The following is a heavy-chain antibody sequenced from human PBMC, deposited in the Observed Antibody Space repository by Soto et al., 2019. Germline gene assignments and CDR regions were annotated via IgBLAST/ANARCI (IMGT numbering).Heavy chain of an antibody. D-gene: IGHD5-12*01. V-gene: IGHV3-21*01. CDR1: GFTFGSYS. J-gene: IGHJ4*02. Sequence: GGSLRLSCEGSGFTFGSYSMHWVRQAPGKGLEWVSSISTGGSYIYYADSVKGRFPISRDNARNSLYLQMNSLRAEDTAVYYCARGHSGYSFDYWGQGALVTVSS. CDR2: ISTGGSYI. CDR3: ARGHSGYSFDY.